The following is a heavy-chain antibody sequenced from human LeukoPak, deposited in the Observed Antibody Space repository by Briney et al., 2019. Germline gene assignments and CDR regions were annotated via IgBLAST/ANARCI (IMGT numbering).Heavy chain of an antibody. D-gene: IGHD3-10*01. V-gene: IGHV1-69*04. CDR1: GGTFSSYA. CDR3: ARDRKAFYYGSGSYLDYFDY. CDR2: IIPILGIA. Sequence: ASVKVSCKASGGTFSSYAISWVRQAPGQGLEWMGRIIPILGIANYAQKFQGRVTITADKSTSTAYMELSSLRSEDTAVYYCARDRKAFYYGSGSYLDYFDYWGQGTLVTVSS. J-gene: IGHJ4*02.